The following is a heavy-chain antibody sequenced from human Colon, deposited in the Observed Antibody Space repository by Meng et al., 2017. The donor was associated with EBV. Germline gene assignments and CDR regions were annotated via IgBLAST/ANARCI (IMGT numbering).Heavy chain of an antibody. D-gene: IGHD3-9*01. V-gene: IGHV1-18*01. CDR2: ISTYNGNT. CDR1: GYTFTSYG. CDR3: ARVWNYDILTGYYTHYFDY. Sequence: QVQLGKSGAEVKKPGASVKVSCKVSGYTFTSYGLSWVRQAPGQGLEWMGWISTYNGNTNYAQKLQGRVTMTTDTSTSTVYMEVRSLRSDDTAVYYCARVWNYDILTGYYTHYFDYWGQGTLVTVSS. J-gene: IGHJ4*02.